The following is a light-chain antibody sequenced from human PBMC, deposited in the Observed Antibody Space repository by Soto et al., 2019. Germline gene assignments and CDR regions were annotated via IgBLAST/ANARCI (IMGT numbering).Light chain of an antibody. CDR2: DVS. V-gene: IGLV2-23*02. CDR3: CSSVPITPSYV. CDR1: SSDVGGYNL. Sequence: QSALTQPASVSGSPGQSITISCTGTSSDVGGYNLVSWYQQHPGKAPKLMIYDVSKRPSGVSNRFSGSKSGNTASLTISGLQADDEDDYYYCSSVPITPSYVFGTGTKLTVL. J-gene: IGLJ1*01.